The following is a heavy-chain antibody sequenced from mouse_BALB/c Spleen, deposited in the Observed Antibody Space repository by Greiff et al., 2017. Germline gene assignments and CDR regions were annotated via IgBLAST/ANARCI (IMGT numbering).Heavy chain of an antibody. J-gene: IGHJ2*01. CDR3: ARRGYDYDLDY. D-gene: IGHD2-4*01. V-gene: IGHV1S81*02. Sequence: VQLQQSGAELVKPGASVKLSCKASGYTFTSYWMHWVKQRPGQGLEWIGEINPSNGRTNYNEKFKSKATLTVDKSSSTAYMQLSSLTSEDSAVYYCARRGYDYDLDYWGQGTTLTVSS. CDR2: INPSNGRT. CDR1: GYTFTSYW.